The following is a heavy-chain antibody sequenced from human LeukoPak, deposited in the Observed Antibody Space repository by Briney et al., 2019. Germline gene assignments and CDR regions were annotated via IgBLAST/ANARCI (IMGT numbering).Heavy chain of an antibody. D-gene: IGHD1-26*01. CDR1: GCTVSSNY. Sequence: GGSLRLSCAASGCTVSSNYMSWVRQAPGRGLEWVSTISGSGGTTYYADSVKGRFTISRDNSKNTLYLQMNSLRAEDTAVYYCAKAGPYSGSYPGSDYWGKRTLVTVSS. CDR3: AKAGPYSGSYPGSDY. V-gene: IGHV3-23*01. J-gene: IGHJ4*02. CDR2: ISGSGGTT.